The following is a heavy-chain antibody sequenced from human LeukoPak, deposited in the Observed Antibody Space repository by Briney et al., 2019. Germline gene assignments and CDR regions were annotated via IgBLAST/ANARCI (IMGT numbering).Heavy chain of an antibody. CDR2: ISGDGGST. CDR3: ATNYYDSSGYYSYWYFDL. V-gene: IGHV3-43*02. D-gene: IGHD3-22*01. J-gene: IGHJ2*01. CDR1: GFTFDDYA. Sequence: GGSLRLSCAASGFTFDDYAMHWVRQAPRKGLEWVSLISGDGGSTYYADSVKGRFTISRDNSKNSLYLQMNSLRTEDTALYYCATNYYDSSGYYSYWYFDLWGRGTLVTVSS.